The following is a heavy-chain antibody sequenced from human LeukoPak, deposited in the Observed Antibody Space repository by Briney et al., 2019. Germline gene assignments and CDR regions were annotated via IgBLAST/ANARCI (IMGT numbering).Heavy chain of an antibody. CDR3: AKDLGATAAAPTTVETLVFHY. CDR2: IRYDGSNK. V-gene: IGHV3-30*02. J-gene: IGHJ4*02. CDR1: GFTFSNYG. D-gene: IGHD1-26*01. Sequence: HTGGSLRLSCAASGFTFSNYGMHWVRQAPGKGLEWVAFIRYDGSNKYYADSVKGRFTISRDNSKNTLYLQMNSLRAEDTAVYYCAKDLGATAAAPTTVETLVFHYWGQGTLVTVSS.